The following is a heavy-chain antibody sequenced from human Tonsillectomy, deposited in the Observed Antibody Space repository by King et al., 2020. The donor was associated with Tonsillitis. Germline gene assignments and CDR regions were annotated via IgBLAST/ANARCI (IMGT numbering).Heavy chain of an antibody. J-gene: IGHJ5*02. D-gene: IGHD1-7*01. CDR1: GFTFSSYA. CDR3: AKDGGWNYAWFDP. CDR2: ISGSGGST. V-gene: IGHV3-23*04. Sequence: VQLVESGGGLVQPGGSLRLSCAASGFTFSSYAMSWVRQAPGKGLEWVSAISGSGGSTYDAYSVKGRFTISRDNSKNTLYMQMNSLRAEDTAVYYCAKDGGWNYAWFDPWGQGTLVTVSS.